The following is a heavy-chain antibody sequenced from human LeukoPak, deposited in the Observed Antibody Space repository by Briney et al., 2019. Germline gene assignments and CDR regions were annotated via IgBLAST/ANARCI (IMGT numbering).Heavy chain of an antibody. Sequence: GGSLRLSCAASGFTVSSNYMSWVRQAPGKGLEWVSADSVKGRFTISRDNSKNTLSLQINSLRAEDTAVYYCARKNDLFNAAFDIWGQGTVVTVSS. J-gene: IGHJ3*02. V-gene: IGHV3-53*01. CDR1: GFTVSSNY. CDR3: ARKNDLFNAAFDI. D-gene: IGHD2/OR15-2a*01.